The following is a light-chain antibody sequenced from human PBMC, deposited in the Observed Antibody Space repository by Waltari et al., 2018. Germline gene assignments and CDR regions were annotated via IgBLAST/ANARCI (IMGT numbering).Light chain of an antibody. CDR2: KVS. J-gene: IGKJ1*01. CDR3: MQGTHWPPWT. CDR1: QSLVHSDGNTY. V-gene: IGKV2-30*02. Sequence: DVVMTQSPLSLPVTLGQPASISCRSSQSLVHSDGNTYLAWFQQRPGQSPRRLIYKVSKRDAGVPDRCSGSGSGTDFTLKISRVEAEDVGVYYCMQGTHWPPWTFGQGTKVEI.